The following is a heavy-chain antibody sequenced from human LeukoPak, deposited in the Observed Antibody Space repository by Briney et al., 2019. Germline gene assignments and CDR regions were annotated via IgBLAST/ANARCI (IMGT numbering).Heavy chain of an antibody. CDR3: AREPGDYDSSGYRAFDI. V-gene: IGHV1-2*02. J-gene: IGHJ3*02. Sequence: ASVKVSCKVSGYTFTGYYMHWVRQAPGQGLEWMGWINPNSGGTNYAQKFQGRVTMTRDTSISTAYVELSRLRSDDTAVYYCAREPGDYDSSGYRAFDIWGQGTMVTVSS. CDR1: GYTFTGYY. D-gene: IGHD3-22*01. CDR2: INPNSGGT.